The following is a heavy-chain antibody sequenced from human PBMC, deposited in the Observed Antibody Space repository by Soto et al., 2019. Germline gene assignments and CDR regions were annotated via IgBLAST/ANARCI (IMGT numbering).Heavy chain of an antibody. J-gene: IGHJ5*02. V-gene: IGHV1-8*01. Sequence: GASVKVSCKASGYTFTSYDINWVRQATGQGLEWMGWMNPNSGNTGYAQKFQGRVTMTRNTSISTAYMELSSLRSEDTAVYYCATDLGYCSSTSCYTTRPWGQGTLVTVSS. CDR2: MNPNSGNT. D-gene: IGHD2-2*02. CDR3: ATDLGYCSSTSCYTTRP. CDR1: GYTFTSYD.